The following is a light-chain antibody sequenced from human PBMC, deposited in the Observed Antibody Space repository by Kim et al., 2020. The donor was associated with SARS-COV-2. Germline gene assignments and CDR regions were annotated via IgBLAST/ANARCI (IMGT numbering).Light chain of an antibody. CDR3: QAWDSSTVV. Sequence: SESPGQTASITCSGDKLGDKYACWYQQKPGQSPVLVIYQDSKRPSGIPERFSGSNSGNTATLTISGTQAMDEADDYCQAWDSSTVVFGGGTQLTDL. CDR2: QDS. J-gene: IGLJ2*01. V-gene: IGLV3-1*01. CDR1: KLGDKY.